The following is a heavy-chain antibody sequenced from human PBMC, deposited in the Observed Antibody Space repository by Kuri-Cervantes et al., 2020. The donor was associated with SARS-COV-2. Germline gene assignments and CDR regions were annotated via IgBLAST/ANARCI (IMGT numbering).Heavy chain of an antibody. CDR2: VLNDGRSK. D-gene: IGHD1-26*01. CDR1: GFTFYDYG. Sequence: GESLKISCVASGFTFYDYGFRWVRQAPGKGLQWVAVVLNDGRSKFYSESVRGRFTISKDNSRDTVHLQMTSLTVEDTAIYFCAKMGPGGDLHYYYGMDVWGPGTTVTVSS. CDR3: AKMGPGGDLHYYYGMDV. J-gene: IGHJ6*02. V-gene: IGHV3-30*02.